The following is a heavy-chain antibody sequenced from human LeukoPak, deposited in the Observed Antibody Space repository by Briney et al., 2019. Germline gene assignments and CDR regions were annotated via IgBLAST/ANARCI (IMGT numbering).Heavy chain of an antibody. CDR2: IKNKTNGGTT. CDR1: GFTFSSYA. J-gene: IGHJ4*02. D-gene: IGHD2-2*01. Sequence: GGSLRLSCTVSGFTFSSYAMTWVRQAPGKGLEWVGHIKNKTNGGTTDYAAPVKGRFIISRDDSKNTLYLQMNSLRTEDTAVYYCARGFCSSTNCYQGPFDFWGQGTLVTVSS. CDR3: ARGFCSSTNCYQGPFDF. V-gene: IGHV3-15*01.